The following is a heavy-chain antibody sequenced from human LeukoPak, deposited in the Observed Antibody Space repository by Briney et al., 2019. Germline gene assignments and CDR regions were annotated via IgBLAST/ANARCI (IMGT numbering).Heavy chain of an antibody. V-gene: IGHV4-31*03. Sequence: SETLSLTCNVSGDSISSGGYYWNWIRQHPGKGLEWIGYIYYSGSTYYNPSLKSRITISLDTSKNQFSLKLSSVTAADTAVYYCARDEYYYGSGSYGAFHIWGQGTMVTVSS. J-gene: IGHJ3*02. CDR2: IYYSGST. D-gene: IGHD3-10*01. CDR1: GDSISSGGYY. CDR3: ARDEYYYGSGSYGAFHI.